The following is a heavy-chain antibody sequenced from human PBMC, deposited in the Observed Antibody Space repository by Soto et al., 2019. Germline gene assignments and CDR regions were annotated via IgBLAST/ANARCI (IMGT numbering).Heavy chain of an antibody. Sequence: ASMKVYCKASGYTLTDNYLHWVLQAPGQGLEWMGWINPKSGGTDSAQKFQGRVSMTRDTAISTAYMELTRLRYDDTAVYYCARAYSGSGSPKFWGQGTLVTAPQ. D-gene: IGHD3-10*01. CDR2: INPKSGGT. CDR3: ARAYSGSGSPKF. J-gene: IGHJ4*02. V-gene: IGHV1-2*02. CDR1: GYTLTDNY.